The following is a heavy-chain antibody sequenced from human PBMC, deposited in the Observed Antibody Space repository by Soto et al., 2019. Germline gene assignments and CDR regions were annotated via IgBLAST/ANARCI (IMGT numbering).Heavy chain of an antibody. V-gene: IGHV6-1*01. CDR1: GDSVSSNHAT. Sequence: PSQALSLTCAISGDSVSSNHATWDWIRQSPSRGLEWLGRTYYRSKWYYDYALSVKSRITINPDTSNNQLSLQLNSVTPDDTAVNYCIRFIANTWLDPGGKGTLVTVRS. J-gene: IGHJ5*02. CDR3: IRFIANTWLDP. D-gene: IGHD6-13*01. CDR2: TYYRSKWYY.